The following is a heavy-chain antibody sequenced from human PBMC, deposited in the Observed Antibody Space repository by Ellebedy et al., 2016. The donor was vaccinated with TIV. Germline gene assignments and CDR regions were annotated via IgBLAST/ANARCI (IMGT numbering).Heavy chain of an antibody. CDR3: AKDRRERGDTTKWYFDL. J-gene: IGHJ2*01. V-gene: IGHV3-23*01. CDR2: ISRNADNT. D-gene: IGHD1-1*01. CDR1: GFIFTTYA. Sequence: GESLKISCAASGFIFTTYAMTWVRQAPGKGLEWVSTISRNADNTYYADSVRGRFTISRDNSKNTVYLQVNSLRAEDTAVYYCAKDRRERGDTTKWYFDLWGRGTLITVSS.